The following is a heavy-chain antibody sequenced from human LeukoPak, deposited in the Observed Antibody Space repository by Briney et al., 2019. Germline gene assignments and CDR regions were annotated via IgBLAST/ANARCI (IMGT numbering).Heavy chain of an antibody. CDR1: GGSFSGYF. Sequence: SETLSLTCVVYGGSFSGYFWSWIRQPPGKGLEWIGEITPSGSTNYNPSLKSRVPISIDTSKKKLSLRLTSVTAADSAVYYCASSFYYDSRDYWGQGTLVTVSS. CDR3: ASSFYYDSRDY. J-gene: IGHJ4*02. V-gene: IGHV4-34*01. CDR2: ITPSGST. D-gene: IGHD3-22*01.